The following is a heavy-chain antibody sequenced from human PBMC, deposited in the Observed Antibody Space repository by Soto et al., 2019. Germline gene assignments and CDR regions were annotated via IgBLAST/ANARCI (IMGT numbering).Heavy chain of an antibody. V-gene: IGHV4-31*03. CDR2: IYYSGST. CDR1: GGSISSGGYY. J-gene: IGHJ4*02. Sequence: QVQLQESGPGLVKPSQTLSLTCTVSGGSISSGGYYWSWIRQHPGKGLEWIGYIYYSGSTYYNPSLKSRVTISVDTSTNQFSLKLSSVTAADTAVYYCARGTYYYDSSGYVYYVDYWGQGTLVTVSS. CDR3: ARGTYYYDSSGYVYYVDY. D-gene: IGHD3-22*01.